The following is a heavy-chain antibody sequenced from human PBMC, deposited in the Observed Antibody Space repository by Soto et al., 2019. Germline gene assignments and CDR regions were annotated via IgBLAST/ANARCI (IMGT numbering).Heavy chain of an antibody. CDR3: ARVDVGGYCRGGSCYVFYFDY. CDR2: IYSGGST. Sequence: EVQLVESGGGLVQPGGSLRLSCAASGFTVSSNYMSWVRQAPGKGLEWVSVIYSGGSTYYADSVKGRFTISRDNSQNTLYLQMNSLRAEDTAVYYCARVDVGGYCRGGSCYVFYFDYWGQGTLVTVSS. J-gene: IGHJ4*02. CDR1: GFTVSSNY. D-gene: IGHD2-15*01. V-gene: IGHV3-66*01.